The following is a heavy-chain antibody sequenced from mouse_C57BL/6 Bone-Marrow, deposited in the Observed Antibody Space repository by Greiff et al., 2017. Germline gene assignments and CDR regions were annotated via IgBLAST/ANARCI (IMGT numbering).Heavy chain of an antibody. V-gene: IGHV1-69*01. Sequence: QVQLQQPGAELVMPGASVKLSCKASGYTFTSYWMHWVKQRPGQGLEWIGEIDPSDSYTNYNQKFKGKSTLTVDKSSSTAYMQLSSLTSEDSAVYYCARGEDGSSLDYWGQGTTLTVSS. CDR1: GYTFTSYW. CDR2: IDPSDSYT. D-gene: IGHD1-1*01. CDR3: ARGEDGSSLDY. J-gene: IGHJ2*01.